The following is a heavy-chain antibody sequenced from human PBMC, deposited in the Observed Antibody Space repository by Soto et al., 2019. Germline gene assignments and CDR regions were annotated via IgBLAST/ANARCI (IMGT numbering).Heavy chain of an antibody. V-gene: IGHV4-59*01. Sequence: SETLSLTCTVSGGSISSYYWSWIRQPPGKGLEWIGYMLYSGSTNYNPSLKSRVTISVDTSKNQFSLNLISVTAADTAVYYCARGGPKYCSGGSCYNWFDPWGQGTLVTVS. J-gene: IGHJ5*02. CDR3: ARGGPKYCSGGSCYNWFDP. CDR1: GGSISSYY. CDR2: MLYSGST. D-gene: IGHD2-15*01.